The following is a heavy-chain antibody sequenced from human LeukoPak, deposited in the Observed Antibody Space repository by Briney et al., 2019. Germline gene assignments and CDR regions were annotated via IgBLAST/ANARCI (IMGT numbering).Heavy chain of an antibody. Sequence: TRGSLSLSCAAFEFIFSAYAMNWVRKAPGKGLEWVSVVGGDDARYYKDSVKGRFTISRDNSKNSLSLQMNSLRLEDTAVYYCAKDSWSRNGIYDPFDIWGQGTMVTVSS. D-gene: IGHD2-8*01. CDR3: AKDSWSRNGIYDPFDI. CDR2: VGGDDAR. J-gene: IGHJ3*02. CDR1: EFIFSAYA. V-gene: IGHV3-23*01.